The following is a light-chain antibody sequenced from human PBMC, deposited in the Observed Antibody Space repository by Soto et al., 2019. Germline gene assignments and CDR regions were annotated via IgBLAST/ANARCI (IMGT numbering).Light chain of an antibody. CDR1: HSINSH. Sequence: DIQLTQSPSSLSASEGDTVTITCRASHSINSHLNWYQQKSGEAPKFLIYGTSDLHTGVPSRFSGSGSGTDFTLTISSLQPEDCAIYYCQQSSSTPFTFGQGTKIEIK. CDR2: GTS. V-gene: IGKV1-39*01. CDR3: QQSSSTPFT. J-gene: IGKJ2*01.